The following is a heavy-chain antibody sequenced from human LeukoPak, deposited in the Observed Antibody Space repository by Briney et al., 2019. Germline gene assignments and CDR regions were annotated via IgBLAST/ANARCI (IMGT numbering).Heavy chain of an antibody. Sequence: GRSLRLSCAASGFTFSTYGMSWVRQAPGKGLEWLSIVSGSGGTTYYAESVKGRFAISRDNSKNILYLQMNSLRVDDTAIYYCAKDRGYDFSYGMDVWGQGTTVTVSS. CDR2: VSGSGGTT. CDR1: GFTFSTYG. D-gene: IGHD5-12*01. J-gene: IGHJ6*02. CDR3: AKDRGYDFSYGMDV. V-gene: IGHV3-23*01.